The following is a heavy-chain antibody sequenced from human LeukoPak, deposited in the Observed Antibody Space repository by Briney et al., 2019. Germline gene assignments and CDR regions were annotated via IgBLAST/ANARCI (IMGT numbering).Heavy chain of an antibody. CDR2: ISSSSSYI. V-gene: IGHV3-21*01. CDR3: ASGVDTAMVGFDY. D-gene: IGHD5-18*01. J-gene: IGHJ4*02. CDR1: GITFSSYS. Sequence: GSLRTSRAASGITFSSYSMNWVRQAPGEGVEGVSSISSSSSYIYYADSVKGRFTISRDNAKNSLYLQMNSLRAEDTAVYYCASGVDTAMVGFDYWGQGTLVTVSS.